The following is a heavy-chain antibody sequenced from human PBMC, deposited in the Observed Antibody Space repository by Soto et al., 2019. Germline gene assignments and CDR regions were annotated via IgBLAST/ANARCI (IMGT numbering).Heavy chain of an antibody. D-gene: IGHD3-3*01. J-gene: IGHJ4*02. Sequence: EVQLVESGGGLVQPGGSLRLSCAASGFTFSSYWIQWVRQAPGKGLVWLSRINTDGTTTIYADSVKGRFAISRDNARNTVHLQMNSLTAEDTAVYYCARGAFGAYYFDYWGQGTLVTVSS. CDR3: ARGAFGAYYFDY. CDR1: GFTFSSYW. V-gene: IGHV3-74*01. CDR2: INTDGTTT.